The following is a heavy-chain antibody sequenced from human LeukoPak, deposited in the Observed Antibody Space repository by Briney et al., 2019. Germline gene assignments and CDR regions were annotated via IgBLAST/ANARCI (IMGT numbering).Heavy chain of an antibody. CDR3: ARAKAAAIDY. CDR2: ISSSSSYI. CDR1: GFTFSSYS. V-gene: IGHV3-21*01. Sequence: GGSLRLSCAASGFTFSSYSMNWVRQAPGKGREWVSSISSSSSYIYYADSVKGRFTISRDNAKNSLYLQMNSLRAEDTAVYYCARAKAAAIDYWGQGTLVTVSS. D-gene: IGHD2-2*01. J-gene: IGHJ4*02.